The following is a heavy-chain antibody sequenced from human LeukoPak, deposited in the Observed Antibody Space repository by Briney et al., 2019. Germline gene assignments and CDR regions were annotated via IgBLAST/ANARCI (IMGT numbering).Heavy chain of an antibody. V-gene: IGHV4-59*01. Sequence: SETLSLTCSVPGGSISSYYWNWIRQPPGKGLEWIGYIYYSGSTNYNPSLKSRVTISVDTSKNQFSLKLSSVTAADTAVYYCARVYYYGSGSYGFDPWGQGTLVTVSS. CDR1: GGSISSYY. D-gene: IGHD3-10*01. CDR3: ARVYYYGSGSYGFDP. J-gene: IGHJ5*02. CDR2: IYYSGST.